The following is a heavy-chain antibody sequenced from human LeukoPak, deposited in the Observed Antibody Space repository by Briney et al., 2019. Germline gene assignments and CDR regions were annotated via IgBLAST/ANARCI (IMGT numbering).Heavy chain of an antibody. Sequence: SETLSLTCAVYGGSFSGYYWSWLRQPPGKGLEWIGEINHSGSTNYNPSLKSRVTISVDTSKNQFSLKLSSVTAADTAVYYCARGPRMTRTYYYYYGMDVWGQGTTVTVSS. D-gene: IGHD2-15*01. V-gene: IGHV4-34*01. CDR1: GGSFSGYY. J-gene: IGHJ6*02. CDR3: ARGPRMTRTYYYYYGMDV. CDR2: INHSGST.